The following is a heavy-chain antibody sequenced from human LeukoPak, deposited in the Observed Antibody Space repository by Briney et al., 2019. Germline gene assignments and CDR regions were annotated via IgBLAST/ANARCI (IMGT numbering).Heavy chain of an antibody. CDR3: ARARGYSYFFDY. J-gene: IGHJ4*02. V-gene: IGHV3-66*01. Sequence: QPGGSLRLSCAASGFTVSNNYMTWVRQSPGKGLELVSLMYSIDSTYYADSVKGRFTISRDNSKNTLYLQMNSLRAEDTAVYYCARARGYSYFFDYWGQGILVTVSS. CDR1: GFTVSNNY. CDR2: MYSIDST. D-gene: IGHD5-18*01.